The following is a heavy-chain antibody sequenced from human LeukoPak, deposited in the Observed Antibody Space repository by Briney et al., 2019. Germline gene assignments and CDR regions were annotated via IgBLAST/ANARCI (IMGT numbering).Heavy chain of an antibody. V-gene: IGHV1-69*04. CDR1: GGTFSSDA. CDR3: ARAPSGPGTFFDY. J-gene: IGHJ4*02. CDR2: IIPILGIA. D-gene: IGHD1-14*01. Sequence: SVKVSCKASGGTFSSDAISWVRQAPGQGLEWMGRIIPILGIANYAQKFQGRVTITADKSTSTAYMELSSLRSEDTAVYYCARAPSGPGTFFDYWGQGTLVTVSS.